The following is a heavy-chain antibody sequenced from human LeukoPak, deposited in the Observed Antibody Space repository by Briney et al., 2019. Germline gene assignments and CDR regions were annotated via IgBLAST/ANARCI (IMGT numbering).Heavy chain of an antibody. CDR1: VVATSSGSYD. CDR2: IYHTRST. Sequence: SQSLSLTSTLSVVATSSGSYDCGWIRHPPGKWLGWSGSIYHTRSTHYTPSLKTPVTLSADTPKNQFSPKLSSVNAADTGVYYCESPDTIFGVVHHWGQGTMVTVSS. CDR3: ESPDTIFGVVHH. D-gene: IGHD3-3*01. V-gene: IGHV4-39*01. J-gene: IGHJ4*02.